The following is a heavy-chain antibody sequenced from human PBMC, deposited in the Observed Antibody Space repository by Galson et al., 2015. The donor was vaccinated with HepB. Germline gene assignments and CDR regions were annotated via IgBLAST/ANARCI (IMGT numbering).Heavy chain of an antibody. J-gene: IGHJ6*02. Sequence: SLRLSCAASGFTFSNAWMSWVRQAPGKGLEWVGRIKSKTDGGTTDYAAPVKGRFTISRDDSKNTLYLRMNSLKTEDTAVYYCTTGAYCSGGSCYSYYYYYYGMDVWGQGTTVTVSS. D-gene: IGHD2-15*01. V-gene: IGHV3-15*01. CDR2: IKSKTDGGTT. CDR3: TTGAYCSGGSCYSYYYYYYGMDV. CDR1: GFTFSNAW.